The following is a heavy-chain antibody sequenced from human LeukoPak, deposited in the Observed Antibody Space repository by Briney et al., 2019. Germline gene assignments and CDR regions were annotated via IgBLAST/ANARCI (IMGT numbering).Heavy chain of an antibody. D-gene: IGHD2-15*01. CDR2: IYYSGST. CDR1: GGSISSSSYY. J-gene: IGHJ6*03. CDR3: ARCRGGWSFYYYYLEV. Sequence: PSETLSLTCTVSGGSISSSSYYWGWIRQPPGKGLEWIGSIYYSGSTDYNPSLKSRATMSVDTSKNQFSLRLSSVTAADTGTYYCARCRGGWSFYYYYLEVWGKGTTVAVSS. V-gene: IGHV4-39*01.